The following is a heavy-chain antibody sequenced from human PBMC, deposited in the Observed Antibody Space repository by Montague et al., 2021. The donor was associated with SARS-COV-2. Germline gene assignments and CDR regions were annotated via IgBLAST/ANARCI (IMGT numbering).Heavy chain of an antibody. D-gene: IGHD2-8*01. CDR1: VSWYKGAD. CDR3: ARGQEVYAINGDLNY. CDR2: ISQQRST. Sequence: SETLSLTCSSLVSWYKGADRKSTRLNPSHTWNWYGEISQQRSTNNNPSLKTRVTISIDTSKNQFSLKLSSVTAADTAVYYCARGQEVYAINGDLNYWGQGTLVTVSS. V-gene: IGHV4-34*01. J-gene: IGHJ4*02.